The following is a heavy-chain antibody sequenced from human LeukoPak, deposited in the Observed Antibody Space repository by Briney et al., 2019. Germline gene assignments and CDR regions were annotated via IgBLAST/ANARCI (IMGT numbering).Heavy chain of an antibody. CDR1: GGSISSYY. CDR2: VYHDGDT. D-gene: IGHD3-3*01. V-gene: IGHV4-59*01. J-gene: IGHJ5*01. CDR3: ARGSVSGWFDY. Sequence: SETLSLTCTVSGGSISSYYWTWIRQPPGKGLEWIGYVYHDGDTYHDPSLKSRVTILVDTSKSQFSLKLTSVTAADTAVYYCARGSVSGWFDYWGQGTLVTVSS.